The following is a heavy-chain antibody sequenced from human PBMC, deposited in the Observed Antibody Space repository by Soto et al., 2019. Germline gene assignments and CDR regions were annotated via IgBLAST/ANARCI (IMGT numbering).Heavy chain of an antibody. V-gene: IGHV4-34*01. CDR1: GGSFSGYY. D-gene: IGHD3-22*01. CDR2: INHSGST. CDR3: ARATMTARANWFDP. Sequence: SETLSLTCAVYGGSFSGYYWSWIRQPPGKGLEWIGEINHSGSTNYNPSLKSRVTISVDTSKNQFSLKLSSVTAADTAVYYCARATMTARANWFDPWGQGTLVTVSS. J-gene: IGHJ5*02.